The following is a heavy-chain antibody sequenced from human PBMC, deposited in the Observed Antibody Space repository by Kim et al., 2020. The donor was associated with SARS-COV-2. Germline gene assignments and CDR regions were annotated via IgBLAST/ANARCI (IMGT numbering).Heavy chain of an antibody. CDR2: ISAYNGNT. D-gene: IGHD1-7*01. V-gene: IGHV1-18*01. Sequence: ASVKVSCKASGYTFTSYGISWVRQAPGQGLEWMGWISAYNGNTNYAQKLQGRVTMTTDTSTSTAYMELRSLRSDDTAVYYCARDSPHLITGTTSGMDVWGQGTTVTVSS. CDR1: GYTFTSYG. CDR3: ARDSPHLITGTTSGMDV. J-gene: IGHJ6*02.